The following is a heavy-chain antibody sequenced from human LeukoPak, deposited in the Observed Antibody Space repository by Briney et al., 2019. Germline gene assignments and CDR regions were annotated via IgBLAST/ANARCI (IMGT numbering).Heavy chain of an antibody. J-gene: IGHJ3*01. CDR3: VRDKDHAFDV. CDR2: ISTKSGNT. Sequence: GASVKVSCKASGYTFTSNGISWVRQAPGQGLEWMAWISTKSGNTNYAQRFQARVTMTTDTSATTAYMELRGLRSDDTAVYYCVRDKDHAFDVWGQGILVTVSS. CDR1: GYTFTSNG. V-gene: IGHV1-18*04.